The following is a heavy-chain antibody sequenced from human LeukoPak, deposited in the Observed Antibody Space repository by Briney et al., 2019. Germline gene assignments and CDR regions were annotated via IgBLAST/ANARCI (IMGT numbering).Heavy chain of an antibody. D-gene: IGHD3-10*01. CDR3: AKGERITMVRGVISHYFDY. CDR2: ISGSGGST. V-gene: IGHV3-23*01. J-gene: IGHJ4*02. CDR1: GFTFSSYA. Sequence: GGSLRLSCAASGFTFSSYAMSWVRQAPGKGLEWVSAISGSGGSTYYADSVKGRFTISRDNSKNTLYLQMNSLRAEDTAVYYCAKGERITMVRGVISHYFDYWGRGTLVTVSS.